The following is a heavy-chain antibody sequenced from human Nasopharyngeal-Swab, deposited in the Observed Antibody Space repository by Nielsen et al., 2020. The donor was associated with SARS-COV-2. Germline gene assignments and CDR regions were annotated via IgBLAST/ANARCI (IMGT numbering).Heavy chain of an antibody. Sequence: ASVKVSCKASGYTFTSYDINWVRQATGQGLEWMGWMNPNSGNTGYAQKFQGRVTMTRNTSISTAYMELSSLRSEDTAVYYCARAVLRYFDWLLTPYYYYMDVWGKGTTVTVSS. CDR1: GYTFTSYD. CDR3: ARAVLRYFDWLLTPYYYYMDV. J-gene: IGHJ6*03. D-gene: IGHD3-9*01. CDR2: MNPNSGNT. V-gene: IGHV1-8*01.